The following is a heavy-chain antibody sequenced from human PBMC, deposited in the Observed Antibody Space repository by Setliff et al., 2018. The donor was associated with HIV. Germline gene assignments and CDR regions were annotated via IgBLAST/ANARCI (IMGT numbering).Heavy chain of an antibody. D-gene: IGHD2-15*01. CDR3: ARGMVVAAGWYFDL. CDR2: IYTSGST. V-gene: IGHV4-4*09. J-gene: IGHJ2*01. Sequence: PSETLSLTCTVSGGSISSYYWSWIQQPPGKGLEWIGYIYTSGSTNYNPSLKSRVTISVDTSKNQFSLKLSSVTAADTAVYYCARGMVVAAGWYFDLWGRGTLVTVSS. CDR1: GGSISSYY.